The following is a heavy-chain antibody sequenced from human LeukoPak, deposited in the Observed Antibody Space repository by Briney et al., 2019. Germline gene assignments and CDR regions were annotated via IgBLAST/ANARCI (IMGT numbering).Heavy chain of an antibody. Sequence: GGSLRLSCAASGFTFSSYSLNWVRQAPGKGLEWVSSISSPSSYIYFADSVKGRFTISRDNAKNSLYLQMNSLRAEDTAVYYCARVPHYSSSWYFDYWSQGTLVTVSS. J-gene: IGHJ4*02. CDR3: ARVPHYSSSWYFDY. CDR2: ISSPSSYI. V-gene: IGHV3-21*01. CDR1: GFTFSSYS. D-gene: IGHD6-13*01.